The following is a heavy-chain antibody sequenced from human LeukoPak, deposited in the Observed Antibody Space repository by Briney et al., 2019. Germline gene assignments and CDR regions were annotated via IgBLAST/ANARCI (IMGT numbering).Heavy chain of an antibody. CDR2: IKQDGSEK. J-gene: IGHJ4*02. D-gene: IGHD3-10*01. CDR1: GFTFSIFW. Sequence: PGGSLRLSCAASGFTFSIFWMTWVRQAPGKGLEWVANIKQDGSEKYYVDSVKGRFTISRDNVKNSLYLQMNSLRAEDTAVYYCAQQRGYGSGSLDYWGQGTLVTVSS. CDR3: AQQRGYGSGSLDY. V-gene: IGHV3-7*01.